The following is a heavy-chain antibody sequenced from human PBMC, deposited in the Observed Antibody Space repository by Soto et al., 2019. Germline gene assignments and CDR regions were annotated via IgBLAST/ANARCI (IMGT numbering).Heavy chain of an antibody. D-gene: IGHD2-15*01. J-gene: IGHJ5*02. CDR1: GGAFSSYA. Sequence: SVKVSCKASGGAFSSYAISWVRQAPGQGLEWMGGIIPIFGTANYAQKFQGRVTITADESTSTAYMELSSLRSEDTAVYYCASLGYCSGGSCYWGWFDPWGQGTLVTVSS. CDR3: ASLGYCSGGSCYWGWFDP. CDR2: IIPIFGTA. V-gene: IGHV1-69*13.